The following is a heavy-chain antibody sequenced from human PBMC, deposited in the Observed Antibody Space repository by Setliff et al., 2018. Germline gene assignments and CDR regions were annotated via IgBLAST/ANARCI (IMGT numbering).Heavy chain of an antibody. Sequence: SETLSLTCTVSGGSISSRSYYWGWNRQPPGKGLEWIGSIYYSGSTYYKPSLKSRVAISVDTSKNQFSLKLNSVTAADTAVYYCARVSSYGSGSYYYYYYGMDVWGQGTTVTVSS. D-gene: IGHD3-10*01. CDR3: ARVSSYGSGSYYYYYYGMDV. CDR1: GGSISSRSYY. V-gene: IGHV4-39*07. J-gene: IGHJ6*02. CDR2: IYYSGST.